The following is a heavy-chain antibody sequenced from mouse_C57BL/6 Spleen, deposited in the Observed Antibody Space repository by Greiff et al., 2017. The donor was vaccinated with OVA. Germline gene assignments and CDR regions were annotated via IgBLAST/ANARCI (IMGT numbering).Heavy chain of an antibody. J-gene: IGHJ2*01. D-gene: IGHD1-1*01. CDR1: GYTFTDYY. CDR3: ARGSSWYHFDY. Sequence: VQLQQSGAELVRPGASVKLSCKASGYTFTDYYINWVKQRPGQGLEWIARIYPGSGNTYYNEKFKGKATLTAEKSSSTAYMQLSSLTSEDSAVYFCARGSSWYHFDYWGQGTTLTVSS. CDR2: IYPGSGNT. V-gene: IGHV1-76*01.